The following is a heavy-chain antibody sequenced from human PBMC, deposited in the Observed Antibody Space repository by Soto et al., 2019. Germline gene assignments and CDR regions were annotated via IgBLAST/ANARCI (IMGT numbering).Heavy chain of an antibody. CDR2: INHSGST. V-gene: IGHV4-34*01. D-gene: IGHD6-13*01. CDR1: GGSFSGYY. J-gene: IGHJ6*02. CDR3: ARGSAAASKRAYYYYYYGMDV. Sequence: PSETLSLTCAVYGGSFSGYYWSWIRQPPGKGLEWIGEINHSGSTNCNPSLKSRVTISVDTSKNQFSLKLSSVTAADTAVYYCARGSAAASKRAYYYYYYGMDVWGQGTTVTVSS.